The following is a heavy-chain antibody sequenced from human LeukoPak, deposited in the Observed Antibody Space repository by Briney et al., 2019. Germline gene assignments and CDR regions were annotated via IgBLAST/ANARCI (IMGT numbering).Heavy chain of an antibody. V-gene: IGHV4-39*07. CDR1: GDSISSRTYC. CDR3: ARVNIAVVPSTMFDY. CDR2: INYSGTT. D-gene: IGHD2-2*01. J-gene: IGHJ4*02. Sequence: SETLSLTCTVSGDSISSRTYCWGWVRQPPGKGLEWIGSINYSGTTYYNPSLKSRVTVSVDTSKNQFSLTLSSVTAADTAVYYCARVNIAVVPSTMFDYWGQGILVTVSS.